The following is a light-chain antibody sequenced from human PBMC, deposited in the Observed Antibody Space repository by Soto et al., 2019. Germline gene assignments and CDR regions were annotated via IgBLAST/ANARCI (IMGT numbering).Light chain of an antibody. CDR2: AAS. Sequence: DIQMTQSPSSLSASVGDRVTITCRASESISRHLNWYQQKPGKAPKLLIYAASSLQNGVPSRFSGSGSGTDYTLTISNLQPEDFATYYCQQSYSTLSITFGQGTRLEIK. CDR1: ESISRH. CDR3: QQSYSTLSIT. V-gene: IGKV1-39*01. J-gene: IGKJ5*01.